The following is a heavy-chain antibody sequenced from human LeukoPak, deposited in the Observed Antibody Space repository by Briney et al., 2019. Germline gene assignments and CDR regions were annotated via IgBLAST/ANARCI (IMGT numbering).Heavy chain of an antibody. Sequence: GGSLRLSCEASGFTFSSYAMSWVRQAPGKGLEWVSAISGSGDKTYYADSVKGRFTISRDNSKNTLSLQMNSLRAEDTAVYYCAKDGEYVSRGQWVYWGQGTLDTVSS. D-gene: IGHD3-10*01. V-gene: IGHV3-23*01. CDR3: AKDGEYVSRGQWVY. J-gene: IGHJ4*02. CDR1: GFTFSSYA. CDR2: ISGSGDKT.